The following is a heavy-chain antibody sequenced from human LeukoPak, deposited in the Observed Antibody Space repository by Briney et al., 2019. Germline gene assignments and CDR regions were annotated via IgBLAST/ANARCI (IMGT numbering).Heavy chain of an antibody. CDR2: IHGSGST. V-gene: IGHV4-39*01. CDR3: ASLYGGNSNNYYCDY. CDR1: GGSSSSSSYY. J-gene: IGHJ4*02. Sequence: SETLSLTCTVSGGSSSSSSYYWGCIRQPPGKGREWIGSIHGSGSTDYNPSLKSRVRISVATSKNKYPLKLSFVTAADTDVYYCASLYGGNSNNYYCDYWGQGTLVTVSS. D-gene: IGHD4-23*01.